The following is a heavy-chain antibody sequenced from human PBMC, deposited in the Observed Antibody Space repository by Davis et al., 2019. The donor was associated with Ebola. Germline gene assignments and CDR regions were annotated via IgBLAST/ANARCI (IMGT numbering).Heavy chain of an antibody. Sequence: GGSLRLSCKASGYTFTSYYMHWVRQAPGQGLEWMGIINPSGGSTSYAQKFQGRVTMTRDTSTSTVYMELSSLRSEDTAVYYCARGGGLWFFFVDYWGQGTLVTVSS. J-gene: IGHJ4*02. CDR2: INPSGGST. CDR1: GYTFTSYY. D-gene: IGHD5-18*01. CDR3: ARGGGLWFFFVDY. V-gene: IGHV1-46*01.